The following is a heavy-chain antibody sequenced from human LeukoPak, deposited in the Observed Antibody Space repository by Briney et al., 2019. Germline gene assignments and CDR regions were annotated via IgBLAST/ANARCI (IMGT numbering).Heavy chain of an antibody. CDR2: MNPNSGNT. Sequence: ASVKVSCKASGYTFTSYDINWVRQATGQGLEWMGWMNPNSGNTGYAQKFQGRVTMTRNTSISTAYMELSSLRSEDTAVYYCARGRGTYYHDSSGYENWGQGTLVTVSS. V-gene: IGHV1-8*01. CDR3: ARGRGTYYHDSSGYEN. CDR1: GYTFTSYD. J-gene: IGHJ4*02. D-gene: IGHD3-22*01.